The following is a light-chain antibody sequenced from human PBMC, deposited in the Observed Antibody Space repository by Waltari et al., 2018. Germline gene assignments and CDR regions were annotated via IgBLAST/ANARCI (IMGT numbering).Light chain of an antibody. CDR1: NIGSKS. CDR2: DDS. CDR3: QVWDSSSDHVV. Sequence: SYVLTQPPSVSVAPGQTARITCGGNNIGSKSVHWYQQTPGQAPVLVVYDDSDRPAGIPELFSGSNSGNTAALTISRVEAGDEADYYCQVWDSSSDHVVFGGGTKLTVL. V-gene: IGLV3-21*02. J-gene: IGLJ2*01.